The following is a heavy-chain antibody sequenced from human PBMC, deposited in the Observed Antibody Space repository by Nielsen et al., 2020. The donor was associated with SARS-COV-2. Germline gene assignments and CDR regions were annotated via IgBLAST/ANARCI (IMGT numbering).Heavy chain of an antibody. CDR1: GFTFDDYA. CDR2: ISWNSGSI. CDR3: AKDNIAVAGTLLQEHL. J-gene: IGHJ6*01. Sequence: GGSLRLSCAASGFTFDDYAMHWVRQAPGKGLEWVSGISWNSGSIGYADSVKGRFTISRDNAKNSLYLQMNSLRAEDTALYYCAKDNIAVAGTLLQEHLWG. V-gene: IGHV3-9*01. D-gene: IGHD6-19*01.